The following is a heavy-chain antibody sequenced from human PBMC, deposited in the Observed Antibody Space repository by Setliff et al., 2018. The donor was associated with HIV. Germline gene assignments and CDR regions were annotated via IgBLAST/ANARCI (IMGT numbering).Heavy chain of an antibody. Sequence: SETLSLTCTVSGGSISSGSYYWGWIRQPPGKGLEWIGSIYYSGSTYYNPSLKSRVTISVDTSKNQFSLKLYSVTAADTAVYYCARLGYCSSTSCLMGWFDPWGQGTLVTVSS. CDR1: GGSISSGSYY. CDR3: ARLGYCSSTSCLMGWFDP. CDR2: IYYSGST. V-gene: IGHV4-39*01. J-gene: IGHJ5*02. D-gene: IGHD2-2*01.